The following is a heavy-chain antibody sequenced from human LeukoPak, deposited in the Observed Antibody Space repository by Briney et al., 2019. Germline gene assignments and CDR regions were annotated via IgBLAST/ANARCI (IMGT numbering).Heavy chain of an antibody. Sequence: ASVKVSCKASGYTFTSYYMHWVRQAPGQGLEWMGIINPSGGSTSYAQKFQGRVTMTRDTSTSTVYMELSSLRSEDTAVYYCASPTDSSGWYRDAFDIWGQGTMVTVSS. CDR1: GYTFTSYY. CDR2: INPSGGST. D-gene: IGHD6-19*01. V-gene: IGHV1-46*01. CDR3: ASPTDSSGWYRDAFDI. J-gene: IGHJ3*02.